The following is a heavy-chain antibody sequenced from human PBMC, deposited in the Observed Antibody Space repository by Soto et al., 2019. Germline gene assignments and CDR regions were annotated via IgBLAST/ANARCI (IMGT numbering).Heavy chain of an antibody. CDR3: ARAECSSPDCLTAYYSYGLDV. V-gene: IGHV3-48*03. CDR2: INTAGSTK. J-gene: IGHJ6*02. CDR1: GFTFSNFE. Sequence: PGRSLRLSCAASGFTFSNFERHWVRQAPGHGLESVSYINTAGSTKYYAESVKGRFTISRDNARNSLFLQMNSLRAEDTAVYYCARAECSSPDCLTAYYSYGLDVWGQGSTVTVSS. D-gene: IGHD3-9*01.